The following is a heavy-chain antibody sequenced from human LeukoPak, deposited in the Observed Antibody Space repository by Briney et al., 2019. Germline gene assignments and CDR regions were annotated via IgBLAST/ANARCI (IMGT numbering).Heavy chain of an antibody. Sequence: GGSLRLSCAASGFTVSSNYMSWVRQAPGKGLEWVSVIYSGGSTYYADSVKGRFTISRDNSKNTLYLQMNSLRAEDTAVYYCARDRRGDYYYYYMDVWGKGTTVTISS. D-gene: IGHD4-17*01. V-gene: IGHV3-66*01. CDR1: GFTVSSNY. CDR2: IYSGGST. CDR3: ARDRRGDYYYYYMDV. J-gene: IGHJ6*03.